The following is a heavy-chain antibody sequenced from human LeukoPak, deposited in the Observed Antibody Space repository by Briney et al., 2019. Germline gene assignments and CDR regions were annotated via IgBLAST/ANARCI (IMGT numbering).Heavy chain of an antibody. V-gene: IGHV3-48*01. CDR1: GFTFSSYS. D-gene: IGHD3-22*01. CDR3: ARQNGAGYYYYFDS. Sequence: PGGSLRLSCAASGFTFSSYSMNWVRQAPGKGLEWVSYISSSSTSMYYADSVKGRFTISRDNARNSLYLRMNSLRAEDTAVYYCARQNGAGYYYYFDSWGQGTLVTVSS. J-gene: IGHJ4*02. CDR2: ISSSSTSM.